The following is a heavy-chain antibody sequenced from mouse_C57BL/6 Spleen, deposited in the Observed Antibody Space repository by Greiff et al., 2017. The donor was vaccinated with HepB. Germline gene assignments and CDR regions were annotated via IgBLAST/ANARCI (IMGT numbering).Heavy chain of an antibody. CDR1: GFNIKDYY. CDR3: TTPFYYGNYEFAY. J-gene: IGHJ3*01. D-gene: IGHD2-1*01. Sequence: EVQLQQSGAELVRPGASVKLSCTASGFNIKDYYMHWVKQRPEQGLEWIGRIDPEDGDTEYAPKFPGKATMTADTSSNTAYLQLSSLTSEDTAVYYCTTPFYYGNYEFAYWGQGTLVTVSA. V-gene: IGHV14-1*01. CDR2: IDPEDGDT.